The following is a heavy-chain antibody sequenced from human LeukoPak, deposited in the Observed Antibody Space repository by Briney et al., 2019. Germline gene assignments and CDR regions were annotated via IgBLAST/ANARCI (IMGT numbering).Heavy chain of an antibody. Sequence: SETLSLTCTVSGGSISSTDYYWGWIRQPPGKGLEWIASIYFSGNTYDNPSLKSRVSLSVDTSKNQFSLRLSSVTAADTAIYYCARIASDSAVIPGYFDFWGQGTLVTVSS. V-gene: IGHV4-39*01. CDR2: IYFSGNT. CDR3: ARIASDSAVIPGYFDF. J-gene: IGHJ4*02. CDR1: GGSISSTDYY. D-gene: IGHD4-11*01.